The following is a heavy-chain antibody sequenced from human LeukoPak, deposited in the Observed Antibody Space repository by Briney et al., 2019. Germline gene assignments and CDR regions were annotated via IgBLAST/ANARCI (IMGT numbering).Heavy chain of an antibody. J-gene: IGHJ3*02. Sequence: GASVKISCKASGYTFTSYGISWVRQAPGQGLEWMGWISAYNGNTNYAQKLQGRVTMTTDTSTSTAYMELRSLRSDDTAVYYCARRALSGVVEDAFDIWGQGTMVTVSS. CDR2: ISAYNGNT. D-gene: IGHD2-2*01. CDR1: GYTFTSYG. CDR3: ARRALSGVVEDAFDI. V-gene: IGHV1-18*01.